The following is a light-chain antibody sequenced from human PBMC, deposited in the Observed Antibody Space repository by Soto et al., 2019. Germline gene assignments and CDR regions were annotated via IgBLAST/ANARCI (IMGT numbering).Light chain of an antibody. CDR3: QQYGSSPT. J-gene: IGKJ1*01. Sequence: EIVLTQSPGTLSLSPGERATLSCRASQSVSSSYLAWYQQKPGQPPRLLIYGASGRATGIPDRFSGSGSGTDFTLTISRLEPEDLAVYYCQQYGSSPTFGPGTKVEIK. V-gene: IGKV3-20*01. CDR1: QSVSSSY. CDR2: GAS.